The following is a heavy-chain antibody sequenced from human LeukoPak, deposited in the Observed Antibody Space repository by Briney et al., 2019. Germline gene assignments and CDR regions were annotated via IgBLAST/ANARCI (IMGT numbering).Heavy chain of an antibody. V-gene: IGHV1-69*13. Sequence: PVKVSCKASGGTFSSYAISWVRQAPGRGLEWMGGIIPIFGTANYAQKFQGRVTITADESTSTAYMELSSLRSEDTAVYYCASEGVVVPAAMSPLGYWGQGTLVTVSS. CDR3: ASEGVVVPAAMSPLGY. J-gene: IGHJ4*02. D-gene: IGHD2-2*01. CDR1: GGTFSSYA. CDR2: IIPIFGTA.